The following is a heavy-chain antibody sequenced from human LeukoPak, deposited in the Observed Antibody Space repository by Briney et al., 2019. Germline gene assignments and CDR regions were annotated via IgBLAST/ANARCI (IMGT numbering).Heavy chain of an antibody. CDR1: GGSMNSNFYY. CDR2: VYYSGNT. CDR3: ARIPYFNFDYAMDV. Sequence: SETLSLTCKVSGGSMNSNFYYWVWIRQPPGKGLEWIGSVYYSGNTYYKPSLRSRVTISADMSKDQLSLEVSSVTAADTAVYYCARIPYFNFDYAMDVWGQGTTVTVSS. J-gene: IGHJ6*02. D-gene: IGHD3-9*01. V-gene: IGHV4-39*01.